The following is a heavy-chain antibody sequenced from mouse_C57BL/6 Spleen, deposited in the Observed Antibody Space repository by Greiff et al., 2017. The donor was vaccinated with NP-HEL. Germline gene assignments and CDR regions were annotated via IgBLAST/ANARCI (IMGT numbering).Heavy chain of an antibody. J-gene: IGHJ4*01. CDR1: GYTFTSYW. Sequence: QVQLQQPGAELVMPGASVKLSCKASGYTFTSYWMHWVKQRPGQGLEWIGEIDPSDSYTNYNQKFKCKSTLTVDKSSSTAYMQLSSLTSEDSAVYYCARRGGYAKDYWGQGTSVTVSS. CDR2: IDPSDSYT. CDR3: ARRGGYAKDY. V-gene: IGHV1-69*01.